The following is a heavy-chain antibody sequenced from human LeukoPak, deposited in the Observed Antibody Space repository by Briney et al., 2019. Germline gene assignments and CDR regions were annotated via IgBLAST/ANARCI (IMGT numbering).Heavy chain of an antibody. D-gene: IGHD3-10*01. V-gene: IGHV1-8*01. Sequence: EASVKVSCKASGYTFTSYDINWVRQATGQGLEWMGWMNPNSGNTGYAQKFQGRVTMTRNNSISTAYMELSSLRSEDTAVYYCARGNSLYYYGSGSYLGTSNYYGMDVWGQGTTVTVSS. CDR3: ARGNSLYYYGSGSYLGTSNYYGMDV. CDR1: GYTFTSYD. J-gene: IGHJ6*02. CDR2: MNPNSGNT.